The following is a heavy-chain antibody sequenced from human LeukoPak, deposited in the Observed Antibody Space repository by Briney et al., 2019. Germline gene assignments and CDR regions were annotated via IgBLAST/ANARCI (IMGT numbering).Heavy chain of an antibody. J-gene: IGHJ4*02. Sequence: SGPTLVNPTQTLTLTCTFSGFSLSTSGVGVGWIRQPPGKAPEWLAVVHWNDNNYYSPSLKSRLTVTKDTSKNKVVLSVTNMDPVDTATYYCAHRLVGEGLDYWGQGTLVTVSS. CDR1: GFSLSTSGVG. CDR3: AHRLVGEGLDY. D-gene: IGHD6-6*01. CDR2: VHWNDNN. V-gene: IGHV2-5*01.